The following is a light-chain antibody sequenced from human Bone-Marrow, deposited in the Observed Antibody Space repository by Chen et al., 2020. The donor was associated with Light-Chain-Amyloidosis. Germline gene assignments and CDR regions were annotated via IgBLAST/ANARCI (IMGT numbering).Light chain of an antibody. V-gene: IGKV2-28*01. J-gene: IGKJ3*01. Sequence: DIVMTQSPLSLPVTPGEPASISCRSSQSLLHFNGYNYLDWYLQKPGQSPQLLIYLGSNRASGVPDRFSGSGSGTDFTLKISRVEAEDVGVYYCMQALQTSFTFGPGTEVDIK. CDR2: LGS. CDR3: MQALQTSFT. CDR1: QSLLHFNGYNY.